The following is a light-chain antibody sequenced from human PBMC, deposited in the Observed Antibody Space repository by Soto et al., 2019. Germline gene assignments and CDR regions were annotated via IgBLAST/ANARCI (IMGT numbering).Light chain of an antibody. CDR2: DAS. V-gene: IGKV3-11*01. CDR1: QSVGTY. J-gene: IGKJ4*01. CDR3: QQRVNWLT. Sequence: EIVLTQSPAILSLSPGEGATLSCRASQSVGTYLDWYQQKLGQAPRLLIYDASNRATGIPARCSGSGSGTDFTLTISLLEPEDFAVYYCQQRVNWLTFGGGTKVEV.